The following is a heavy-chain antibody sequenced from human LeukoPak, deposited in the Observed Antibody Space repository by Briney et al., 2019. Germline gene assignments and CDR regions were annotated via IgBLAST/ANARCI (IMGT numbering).Heavy chain of an antibody. CDR1: GYTFTGYY. CDR3: ASARIAAASVDV. J-gene: IGHJ6*03. CDR2: INPNSGGT. D-gene: IGHD6-13*01. V-gene: IGHV1-2*02. Sequence: ASVKVSCKASGYTFTGYYMHWVRQAPGQGLEWMGWINPNSGGTNYAQKFQGRVTMTRAASISTGYMGLSRLRSDDTAVYYWASARIAAASVDVWGRGTTVTVS.